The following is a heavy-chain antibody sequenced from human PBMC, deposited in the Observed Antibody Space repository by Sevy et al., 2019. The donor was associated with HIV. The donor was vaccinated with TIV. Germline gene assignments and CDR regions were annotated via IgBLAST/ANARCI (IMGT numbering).Heavy chain of an antibody. J-gene: IGHJ4*02. CDR2: ISWSSGTI. D-gene: IGHD3-10*01. CDR1: GFRFDDYA. CDR3: GRGTRGVVDH. Sequence: GGSLRLSCAASGFRFDDYAMHWVRQTPGKGLEWVSGISWSSGTIRYADFVMGRFTISRDNAKNTLFLQMNSLTTEDTAVYFCGRGTRGVVDHWGQGTLVTVSS. V-gene: IGHV3-9*01.